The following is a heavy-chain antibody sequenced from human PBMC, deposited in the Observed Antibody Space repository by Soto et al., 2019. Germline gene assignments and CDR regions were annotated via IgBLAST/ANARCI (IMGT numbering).Heavy chain of an antibody. CDR3: ARYTKDYGDSLWYFDL. D-gene: IGHD4-17*01. Sequence: SETLSVTCAVSGYSISSGYYWGFIRQPPGKGLEWIGSIYHSGSTYYNPSLKSRVTISVDTSKNQFSLKLSSVTAADTAVYYCARYTKDYGDSLWYFDLWGRGTLVTVSS. V-gene: IGHV4-38-2*01. CDR1: GYSISSGYY. J-gene: IGHJ2*01. CDR2: IYHSGST.